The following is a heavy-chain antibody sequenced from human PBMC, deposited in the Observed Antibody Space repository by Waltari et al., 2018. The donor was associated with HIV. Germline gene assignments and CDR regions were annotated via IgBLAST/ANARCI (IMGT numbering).Heavy chain of an antibody. J-gene: IGHJ5*02. V-gene: IGHV4-39*01. D-gene: IGHD1-7*01. CDR1: GGVFRSSEYY. CDR3: ARRGNYRAAEYNYFGP. CDR2: IQYGGNT. Sequence: QLQLQESGPGVVKPLETLSLTCTVSGGVFRSSEYYGDWIRQSPGKGIEWIGNIQYGGNTIYTPSLESRVSMSIDTSRGQFSLTLKDVTAADTAVYFCARRGNYRAAEYNYFGPWGQGIQVIVSS.